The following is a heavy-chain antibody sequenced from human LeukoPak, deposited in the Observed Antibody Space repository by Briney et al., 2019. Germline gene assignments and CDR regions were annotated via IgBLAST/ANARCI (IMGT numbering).Heavy chain of an antibody. CDR3: ARYGSGSYYYYYGMDV. CDR1: GYTFTSYD. J-gene: IGHJ6*02. CDR2: MNPNRGNT. V-gene: IGHV1-8*01. D-gene: IGHD3-10*01. Sequence: ATVTVSCKASGYTFTSYDINWVRQATGQGLEWMGWMNPNRGNTGYAQKFQGKVTMTRNTSISTAYMELSSLRSEDTAVYYCARYGSGSYYYYYGMDVWGQGTTVTVSS.